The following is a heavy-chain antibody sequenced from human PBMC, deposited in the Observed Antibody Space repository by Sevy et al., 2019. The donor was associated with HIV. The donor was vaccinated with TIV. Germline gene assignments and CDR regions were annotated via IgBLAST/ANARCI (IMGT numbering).Heavy chain of an antibody. D-gene: IGHD3-10*01. CDR1: GFIFSGSA. J-gene: IGHJ5*02. CDR3: ARGPYGSGSYYKGWFDP. Sequence: GGSLRLSCAASGFIFSGSAMSWVRQAPGKGLEWVASISGSGGFTYYADSVKGRFTISRDNFKNTVDLEMKSLRAEDTAVYYCARGPYGSGSYYKGWFDPWGQGTLVTVSS. CDR2: ISGSGGFT. V-gene: IGHV3-23*01.